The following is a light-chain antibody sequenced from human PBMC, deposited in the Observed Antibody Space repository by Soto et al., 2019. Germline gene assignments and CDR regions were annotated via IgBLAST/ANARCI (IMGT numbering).Light chain of an antibody. Sequence: EIVMTQSPASLSVSLGERATFTCRASQSVSSNLAWYQQKPGQAPRLLIYAASTRATGIPARFSGSGSGTEFTITISSLQSEDFAVYYCRQYDNWPPWTFGQGTKVDIK. V-gene: IGKV3D-15*01. CDR2: AAS. CDR1: QSVSSN. CDR3: RQYDNWPPWT. J-gene: IGKJ1*01.